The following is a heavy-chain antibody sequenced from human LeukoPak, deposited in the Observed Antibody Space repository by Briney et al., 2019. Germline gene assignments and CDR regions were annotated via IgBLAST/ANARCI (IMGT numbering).Heavy chain of an antibody. D-gene: IGHD3-10*01. V-gene: IGHV4-59*12. CDR1: GGSISSYY. J-gene: IGHJ4*02. CDR3: ARVSLVRGAPDYYFDY. Sequence: SETLSLTCTVSGGSISSYYWSWIRQPPGKGLEWIGYIYYSGSTNYNPSLKSRVTISVDKSKNQFSLKLSSVTAADTAVYYCARVSLVRGAPDYYFDYWGQGTLVTVSS. CDR2: IYYSGST.